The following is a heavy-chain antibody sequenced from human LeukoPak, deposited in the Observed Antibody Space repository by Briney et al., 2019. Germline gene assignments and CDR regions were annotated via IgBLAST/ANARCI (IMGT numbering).Heavy chain of an antibody. CDR3: ARERSCSGGSCYSSDFDY. V-gene: IGHV3-7*01. CDR2: IKQDGSEK. D-gene: IGHD2-15*01. CDR1: GFTFSSYA. J-gene: IGHJ4*02. Sequence: GGSLRLSCAASGFTFSSYAMSWVRQAPGKGLEWVANIKQDGSEKYYVDSVKGRFTISRDNAKNSLYLQMNSLRAEDTAVYYCARERSCSGGSCYSSDFDYWGQGTLVTVSS.